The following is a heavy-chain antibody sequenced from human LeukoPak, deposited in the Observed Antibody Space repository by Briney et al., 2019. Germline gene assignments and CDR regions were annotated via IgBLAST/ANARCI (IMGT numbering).Heavy chain of an antibody. Sequence: QMQLQESGPGLVKPSETLSLTCTVSGGSISSYYWRWIRQPPGKGLEWIGYIYYSGSTKYNPSLKSRVTISVDTSKNQFSLKLSSVTAADTAVYYCARFATGVGAFDIWGQGTMVTVSS. CDR2: IYYSGST. CDR1: GGSISSYY. J-gene: IGHJ3*02. CDR3: ARFATGVGAFDI. V-gene: IGHV4-59*01. D-gene: IGHD7-27*01.